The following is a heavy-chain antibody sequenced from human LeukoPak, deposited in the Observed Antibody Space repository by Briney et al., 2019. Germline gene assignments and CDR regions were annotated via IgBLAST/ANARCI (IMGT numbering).Heavy chain of an antibody. Sequence: GGSLRLSCAASGFTFSSYSMNWVRQAPGKGLEWVSSISSSSSYIYYADSVKGRFTISRDNAKNSLYLQMNSLRAEDTAVNYCASSPNYYDSSGYYGYFDYWGQGTLVTVSS. CDR1: GFTFSSYS. D-gene: IGHD3-22*01. CDR2: ISSSSSYI. V-gene: IGHV3-21*01. J-gene: IGHJ4*02. CDR3: ASSPNYYDSSGYYGYFDY.